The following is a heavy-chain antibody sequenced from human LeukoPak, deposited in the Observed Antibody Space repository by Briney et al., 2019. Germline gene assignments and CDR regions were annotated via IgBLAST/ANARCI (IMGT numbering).Heavy chain of an antibody. CDR3: ARAPTRSSDTVTGYLFDS. D-gene: IGHD3-9*01. CDR1: GGSISSYY. V-gene: IGHV4-59*12. CDR2: IYYSGST. Sequence: SETLSLTCTVSGGSISSYYWSWIRQPPGKGLEWIGYIYYSGSTNYNPSLKSRVTISVDTSKSQCSLKLRPVTAADTAVYYCARAPTRSSDTVTGYLFDSWGQGTLVTVSS. J-gene: IGHJ4*02.